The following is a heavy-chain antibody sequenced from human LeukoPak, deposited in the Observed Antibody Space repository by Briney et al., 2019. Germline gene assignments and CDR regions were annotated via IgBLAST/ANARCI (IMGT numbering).Heavy chain of an antibody. D-gene: IGHD2-21*02. CDR1: GFTFSNAW. CDR3: ARGPRYCGGDCYPWYFDL. J-gene: IGHJ2*01. V-gene: IGHV3-15*05. CDR2: IKSKTDGGTT. Sequence: GGSLRLSRAASGFTFSNAWMSWVRQAPGKGLEWVGRIKSKTDGGTTDYAAPVKGRFTISRDNAKNTLYLQMNSLRAEDTAVYYCARGPRYCGGDCYPWYFDLWGRGTLVTVSS.